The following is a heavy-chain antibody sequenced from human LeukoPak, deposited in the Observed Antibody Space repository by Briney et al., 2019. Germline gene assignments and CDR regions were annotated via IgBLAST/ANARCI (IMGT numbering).Heavy chain of an antibody. J-gene: IGHJ6*02. Sequence: ASVKVSCKASGGAFTSYAISWVRQAPGHGLEWMGGIIPLFGTANYAQKFQGRVTITADESTSTAYMELSSLRSEDTAVYYCARDFKGDTLRYFDWLLEDADYYGMDVWGQGTTVTVSS. CDR1: GGAFTSYA. V-gene: IGHV1-69*01. D-gene: IGHD3-9*01. CDR2: IIPLFGTA. CDR3: ARDFKGDTLRYFDWLLEDADYYGMDV.